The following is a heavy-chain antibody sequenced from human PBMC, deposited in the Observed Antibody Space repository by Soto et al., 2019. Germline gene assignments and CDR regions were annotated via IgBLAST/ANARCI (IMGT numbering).Heavy chain of an antibody. CDR3: ARLVSGWKWDY. D-gene: IGHD3-22*01. J-gene: IGHJ4*02. V-gene: IGHV5-51*03. Sequence: EVQLVQSGAEVKKSGESLKISCKASGYRFTNEWIGWVRQMPGEGLEWMGIIYPGDSDTRYSPSFQGQVTISADKSISTAYLQWSSLKASDTAMYYYARLVSGWKWDYWGQGTLVTVSS. CDR2: IYPGDSDT. CDR1: GYRFTNEW.